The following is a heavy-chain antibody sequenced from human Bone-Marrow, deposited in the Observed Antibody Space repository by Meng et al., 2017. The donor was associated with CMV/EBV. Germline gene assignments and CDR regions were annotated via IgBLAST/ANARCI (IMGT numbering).Heavy chain of an antibody. V-gene: IGHV3-74*01. CDR2: INSDGSST. CDR1: GFTFSSYW. J-gene: IGHJ4*02. Sequence: GESLKISCAASGFTFSSYWMHWVRQAPGKGLVWVSRINSDGSSTSYADSVKGRFTISRDNAKNSLYLQMNSLRAEDMALYYCAKGYYYDSRGLFDYWGQGTLVTVSS. CDR3: AKGYYYDSRGLFDY. D-gene: IGHD3-22*01.